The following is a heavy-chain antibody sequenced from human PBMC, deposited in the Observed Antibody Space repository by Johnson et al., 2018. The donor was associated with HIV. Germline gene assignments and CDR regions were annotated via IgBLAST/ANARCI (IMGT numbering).Heavy chain of an antibody. J-gene: IGHJ3*02. CDR2: ISYDGSNK. V-gene: IGHV3-30*03. D-gene: IGHD3-22*01. Sequence: VQLVESGGGLVQPGGSLRLSCAASGFTVSSNYMSWVRQAPGKGLEWVAVISYDGSNKYYADSVKGRFTISRDNAKMSLYLQMNNLSAEDTAVYYCARGRNYYDRVAFDIWGQGALVTVSS. CDR3: ARGRNYYDRVAFDI. CDR1: GFTVSSNY.